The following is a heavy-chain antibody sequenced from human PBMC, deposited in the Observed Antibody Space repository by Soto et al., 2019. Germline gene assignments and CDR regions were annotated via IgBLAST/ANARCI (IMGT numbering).Heavy chain of an antibody. CDR2: IRFYNDNT. CDR1: GYTFINHG. J-gene: IGHJ6*02. D-gene: IGHD6-19*01. V-gene: IGHV1-18*01. CDR3: ARYTSGCGPYGMDV. Sequence: QAKLVQSGAEVKKPGASVKVSCKASGYTFINHGISWVRQAPGQGLEWMGGIRFYNDNTNYAPKFQGRVTMTTDTSTSTAHMELRSLRSEDTAVYYCARYTSGCGPYGMDVWGQGTTVTVSS.